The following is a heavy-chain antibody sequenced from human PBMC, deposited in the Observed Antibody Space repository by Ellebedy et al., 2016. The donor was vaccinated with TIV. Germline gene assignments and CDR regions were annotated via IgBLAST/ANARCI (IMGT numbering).Heavy chain of an antibody. CDR2: IYWDGDT. D-gene: IGHD2-21*02. CDR1: GFSLKTSGVA. Sequence: SGPTLVKPTQTLTLTCSFSGFSLKTSGVAVGWIRQPPGKALEWLALIYWDGDTRYNPSLKRRLFITKDPSKNQVVLKMTNMDSVDTATYYCAHRPSIPGGGDCYSFWGQGTLVTVSS. V-gene: IGHV2-5*02. J-gene: IGHJ1*01. CDR3: AHRPSIPGGGDCYSF.